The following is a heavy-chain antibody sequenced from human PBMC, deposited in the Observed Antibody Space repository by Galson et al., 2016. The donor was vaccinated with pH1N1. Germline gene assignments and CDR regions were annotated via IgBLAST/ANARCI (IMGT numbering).Heavy chain of an antibody. D-gene: IGHD3-16*01. CDR3: ARGFGGYFTRGYFDY. Sequence: SLRLSCAVSGFPFSMFAFHWVRQAPGKGLEWVALISHDGGNKDHADSVKGRFTISRDNSQNTVYLQIHSLRVEDTAVYYCARGFGGYFTRGYFDYWGQGTLVTVSS. CDR1: GFPFSMFA. V-gene: IGHV3-30-3*01. CDR2: ISHDGGNK. J-gene: IGHJ4*03.